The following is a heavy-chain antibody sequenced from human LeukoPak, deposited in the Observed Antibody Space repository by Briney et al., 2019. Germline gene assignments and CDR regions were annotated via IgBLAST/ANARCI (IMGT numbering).Heavy chain of an antibody. CDR1: GFSFSSYA. J-gene: IGHJ6*03. CDR2: ISSSGSTI. CDR3: AELGITMIGGV. D-gene: IGHD3-10*02. V-gene: IGHV3-48*03. Sequence: PGGSLRLSCAPSGFSFSSYAMSWVRQAPGKGLEWVSYISSSGSTIYYADSVKGRFTISRDNAKNSLYLQMNSLRAEDTAVYYCAELGITMIGGVWGKGTTVTIS.